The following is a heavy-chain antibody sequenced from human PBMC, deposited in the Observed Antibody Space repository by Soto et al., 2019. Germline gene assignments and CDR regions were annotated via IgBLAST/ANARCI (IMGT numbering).Heavy chain of an antibody. CDR2: IMPVFSTP. Sequence: QVQLVQSGAEVKKPGSSVKVSCKTSGGTFRTSGISWVRQAPGQGLEWMGGIMPVFSTPDYAQKFQGKVTITADESTGTAYMELSSLRSEDTAVYYCARDKDRQQLGGNYYYIMDVWGQGTTVTVSS. CDR3: ARDKDRQQLGGNYYYIMDV. D-gene: IGHD3-3*02. J-gene: IGHJ6*01. V-gene: IGHV1-69*12. CDR1: GGTFRTSG.